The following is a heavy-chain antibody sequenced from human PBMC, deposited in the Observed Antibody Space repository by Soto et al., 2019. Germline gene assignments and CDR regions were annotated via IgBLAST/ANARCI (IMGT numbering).Heavy chain of an antibody. J-gene: IGHJ6*02. CDR3: ARVYPGTGWPFHYYGMDV. D-gene: IGHD6-25*01. CDR1: EFTFSNYW. Sequence: WSLRLSCVASEFTFSNYWMSWVRQAPGKGLEWVANIKQDGSEKYYVDSVKGRFTISRDNAENSLYLQMNSLRAEDTALYYCARVYPGTGWPFHYYGMDVWGQGTTVTVSS. V-gene: IGHV3-7*01. CDR2: IKQDGSEK.